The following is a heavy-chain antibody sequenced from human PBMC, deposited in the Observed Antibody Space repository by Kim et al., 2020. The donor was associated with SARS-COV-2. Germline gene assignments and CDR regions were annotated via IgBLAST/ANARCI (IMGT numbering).Heavy chain of an antibody. V-gene: IGHV4-59*01. Sequence: QSPGKGLEWMGYIYNSGSTDYTPSLKRPITISLDTSKNHFSLKLRSVTAADTAVYFCAKSLDYSYYMDVWGEGTTVVVSS. CDR3: AKSLDYSYYMDV. J-gene: IGHJ6*03. CDR2: IYNSGST.